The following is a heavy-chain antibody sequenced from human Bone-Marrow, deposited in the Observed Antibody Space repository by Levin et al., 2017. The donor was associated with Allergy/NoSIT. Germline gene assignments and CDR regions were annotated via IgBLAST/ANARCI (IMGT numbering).Heavy chain of an antibody. J-gene: IGHJ5*01. CDR1: GASISSFY. V-gene: IGHV4-59*08. D-gene: IGHD2-2*01. CDR3: ARQAVPAAMNGFDS. Sequence: SETLSLTCTVSGASISSFYWSWIRQPPGKGLEWIGYIYYSGTTNYSPSLKSRVSMSADMSRNQVYLTMSSVTAADTAVYYCARQAVPAAMNGFDSWGQGTLVTVSS. CDR2: IYYSGTT.